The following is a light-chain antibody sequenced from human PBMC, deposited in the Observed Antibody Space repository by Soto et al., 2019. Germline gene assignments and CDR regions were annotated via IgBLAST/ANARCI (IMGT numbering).Light chain of an antibody. CDR2: GAS. Sequence: IVMTQSPATLSVSPGERATLSCRASQSISNYLAWYQQKPGQAPRLLIYGASTRATGTPARFSGGGSGTEFTLTISGLQSEDFAVYFCQQYDNWPPITFGQGTRLEIK. V-gene: IGKV3-15*01. CDR3: QQYDNWPPIT. J-gene: IGKJ5*01. CDR1: QSISNY.